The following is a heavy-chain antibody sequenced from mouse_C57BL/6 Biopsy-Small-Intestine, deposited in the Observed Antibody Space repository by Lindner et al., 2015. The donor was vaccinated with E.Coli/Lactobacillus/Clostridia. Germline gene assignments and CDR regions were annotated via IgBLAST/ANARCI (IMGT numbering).Heavy chain of an antibody. CDR1: GYTFTSYG. J-gene: IGHJ2*01. V-gene: IGHV1-81*01. Sequence: VQLQESGAELARPGASVKLSCKASGYTFTSYGISWVKQRTGQGLEWIGEIYPRSGKTYNNEKFKGKATLTADKSSSTAFMELRSLTSEDSAVYFCARSHPTGTLDSWGQGTTLTVSS. CDR2: IYPRSGKT. D-gene: IGHD4-1*02. CDR3: ARSHPTGTLDS.